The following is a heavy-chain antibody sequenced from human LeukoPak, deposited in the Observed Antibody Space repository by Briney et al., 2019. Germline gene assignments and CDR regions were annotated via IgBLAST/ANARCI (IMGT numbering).Heavy chain of an antibody. CDR1: GGSISSYY. V-gene: IGHV4-59*08. D-gene: IGHD2-2*01. CDR3: AGTEYCSSTSCYDGDY. Sequence: SETLSLTCTVSGGSISSYYWSWIRQPPGKGLEWIGYIYYSGSTNYNPSLKSRVTISVDTSKNQFSLKLSSVTAADTAVYYCAGTEYCSSTSCYDGDYWGQGTLVTVSS. CDR2: IYYSGST. J-gene: IGHJ4*02.